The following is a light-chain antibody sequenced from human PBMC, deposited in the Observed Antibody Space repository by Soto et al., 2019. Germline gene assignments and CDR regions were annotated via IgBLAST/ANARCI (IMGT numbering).Light chain of an antibody. CDR1: QSISSW. J-gene: IGKJ2*01. Sequence: DIQMTQSPSTLSASVGDRVTITCRASQSISSWLAWCQQKPGKAPKILIYDASCLESGVPSSFSGSGSGTEFSLTLSRLKHDDFGTYYSQQYNSYSPPYPFGQETKLEI. V-gene: IGKV1-5*01. CDR2: DAS. CDR3: QQYNSYSPPYP.